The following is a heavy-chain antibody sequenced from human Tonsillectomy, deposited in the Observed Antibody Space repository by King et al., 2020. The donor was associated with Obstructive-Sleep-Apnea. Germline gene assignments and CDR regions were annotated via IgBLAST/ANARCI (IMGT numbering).Heavy chain of an antibody. CDR3: TTRPYYYDSSGKAAEYYYYYYGTDV. J-gene: IGHJ6*02. Sequence: EVQLVESGGGLVKPGGSLRLSCAASGFIFSNAWMSWVRQAPGKGLEWVGRIKSKTDGGTTDYAAPVKGRFTISRDDSKNTLYVQMNSLKTEDTAVYYYTTRPYYYDSSGKAAEYYYYYYGTDVWGQGTTVTVSS. CDR2: IKSKTDGGTT. D-gene: IGHD3-22*01. V-gene: IGHV3-15*01. CDR1: GFIFSNAW.